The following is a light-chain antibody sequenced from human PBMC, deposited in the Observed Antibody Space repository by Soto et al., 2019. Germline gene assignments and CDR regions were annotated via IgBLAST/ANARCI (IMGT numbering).Light chain of an antibody. V-gene: IGLV1-40*01. Sequence: QSVLTQSPSVSGAPGQRVTISYTGSSSNIGAGYDVHWYQQLPGTAPKLLIYGNSNRPSGVPDRFSGSKSGTSASLAITGLQAEDEADYYCQSYDSSLSGFVFGTGTKLTVL. J-gene: IGLJ1*01. CDR1: SSNIGAGYD. CDR2: GNS. CDR3: QSYDSSLSGFV.